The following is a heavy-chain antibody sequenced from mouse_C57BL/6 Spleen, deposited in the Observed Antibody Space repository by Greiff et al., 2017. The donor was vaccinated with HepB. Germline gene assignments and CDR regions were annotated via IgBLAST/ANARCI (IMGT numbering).Heavy chain of an antibody. CDR2: INPSTGGT. Sequence: VQLQQSGPELVKPGASVKISCKASGYSFTGYYMNWVKQSPEKSLEWIGEINPSTGGTTYNQKFKAKATLTVDKSSSTAYMQRKSLTSEDSAVYYCARGYYGSSFYWYFDVWGTGTTVTVSS. CDR1: GYSFTGYY. J-gene: IGHJ1*03. CDR3: ARGYYGSSFYWYFDV. V-gene: IGHV1-42*01. D-gene: IGHD1-1*01.